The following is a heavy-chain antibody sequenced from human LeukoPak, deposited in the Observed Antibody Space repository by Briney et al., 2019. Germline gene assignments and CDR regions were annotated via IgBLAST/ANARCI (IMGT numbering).Heavy chain of an antibody. CDR2: IIPIFGTA. V-gene: IGHV1-69*13. J-gene: IGHJ3*02. CDR3: ARVLWFGELSANDAFDI. D-gene: IGHD3-10*01. Sequence: GASVKVSCKASGGTFSSYAISWVRQAPGQGLEWMGGIIPIFGTANYAQKFQGRVTITADESTSTAYMELSSLRSEDTAVYYCARVLWFGELSANDAFDIWGQGTMVTVSS. CDR1: GGTFSSYA.